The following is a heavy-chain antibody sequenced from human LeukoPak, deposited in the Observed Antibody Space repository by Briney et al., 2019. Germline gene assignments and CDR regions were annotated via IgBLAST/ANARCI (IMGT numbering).Heavy chain of an antibody. V-gene: IGHV5-51*01. Sequence: GESLQISCQGSGYIFNTYWIGWVRQLPGKGLEWMGIIHPVNFDTRYSPSLQGQVTISADKSIRTAYLQWNSLKASDTAIYYCVRHLSDITSCPNYWGPGTLITVAS. J-gene: IGHJ4*02. D-gene: IGHD2-2*01. CDR1: GYIFNTYW. CDR3: VRHLSDITSCPNY. CDR2: IHPVNFDT.